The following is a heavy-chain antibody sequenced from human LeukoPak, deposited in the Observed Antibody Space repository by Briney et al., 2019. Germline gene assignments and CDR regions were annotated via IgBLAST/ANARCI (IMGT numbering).Heavy chain of an antibody. V-gene: IGHV3-7*01. CDR3: ARVEYYYDSSGMYYFDY. D-gene: IGHD3-22*01. Sequence: GGSLRLSCAASGFTFSSYAMSWVRQAPGKGLEWVANIKQDGSEKYYVDSVKGRFTISRDNAKNSLYLQMNSLRAEDTAVYYCARVEYYYDSSGMYYFDYWGQGTLVTVSS. CDR1: GFTFSSYA. CDR2: IKQDGSEK. J-gene: IGHJ4*02.